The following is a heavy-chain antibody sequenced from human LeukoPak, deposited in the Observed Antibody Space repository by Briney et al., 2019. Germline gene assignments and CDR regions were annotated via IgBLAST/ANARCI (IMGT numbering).Heavy chain of an antibody. J-gene: IGHJ4*02. CDR1: GFTFSSYG. Sequence: PGGSLRLSCAASGFTFSSYGMHWVRQAPGKGLEWVAVISYDGSNKYYADSVKGRFTISRDNSKNTLYLQMNSLRAEDTAVYYCAKDWYYYDSSGNDYWGQGTLVTVSS. V-gene: IGHV3-30*18. D-gene: IGHD3-22*01. CDR2: ISYDGSNK. CDR3: AKDWYYYDSSGNDY.